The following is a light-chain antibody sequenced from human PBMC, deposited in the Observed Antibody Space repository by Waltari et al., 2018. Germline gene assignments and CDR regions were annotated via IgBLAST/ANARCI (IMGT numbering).Light chain of an antibody. CDR3: QERSDWRGLT. J-gene: IGKJ3*01. Sequence: EIVLTQSPATLSLSPGERAVLSCRASQSFNNYLAWYQQKPGQAPRPPRYDASTRATGIAARFSGSGSGTDFTLTISSLEPEDSAVYYCQERSDWRGLTFGPGTKVDIK. V-gene: IGKV3-11*01. CDR1: QSFNNY. CDR2: DAS.